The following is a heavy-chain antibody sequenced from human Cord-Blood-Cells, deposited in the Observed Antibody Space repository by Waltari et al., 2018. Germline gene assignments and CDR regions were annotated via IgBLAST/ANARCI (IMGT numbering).Heavy chain of an antibody. Sequence: EVQLVESGGGLVQPGGSLRLSCAASGFTFSSYSMNWVRQAPGEGVVLVSYISSSSSTIYYADSVKGRFTISRDNAKNSLYLQMNSLRDEDTAVYYCARVDVAGTGWFDPWGQGTLVTVSS. CDR1: GFTFSSYS. CDR3: ARVDVAGTGWFDP. CDR2: ISSSSSTI. V-gene: IGHV3-48*02. D-gene: IGHD6-19*01. J-gene: IGHJ5*02.